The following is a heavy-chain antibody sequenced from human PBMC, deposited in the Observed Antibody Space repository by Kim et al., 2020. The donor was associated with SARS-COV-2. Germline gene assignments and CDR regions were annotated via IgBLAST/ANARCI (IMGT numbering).Heavy chain of an antibody. V-gene: IGHV7-4-1*02. CDR2: INTNTENP. CDR3: ARDGRQEYFGSGSLNWFDP. CDR1: GYTFTYFA. J-gene: IGHJ5*02. D-gene: IGHD3-10*01. Sequence: ASVKVSCKASGYTFTYFAINWVRQAPGQGLEWMGWINTNTENPTYAQGFTGRFVFSLDTSVSTAYLQISSLKAEDTALYYCARDGRQEYFGSGSLNWFDPWGQGTLVTVSS.